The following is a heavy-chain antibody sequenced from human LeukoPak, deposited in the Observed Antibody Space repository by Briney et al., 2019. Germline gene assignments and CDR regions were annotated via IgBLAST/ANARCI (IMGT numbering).Heavy chain of an antibody. Sequence: TGGSLRLSCEASGFTFSSYGMNWVRQAPGKGLEWVSSISSSSSYIHYADSVKGRFTISRDNAKNSLYLQMNSLRAEDTAIYYCARDRLYDSSGYYYRPFDYWGQGTLVTVSS. J-gene: IGHJ4*02. V-gene: IGHV3-21*01. CDR3: ARDRLYDSSGYYYRPFDY. CDR1: GFTFSSYG. CDR2: ISSSSSYI. D-gene: IGHD3-22*01.